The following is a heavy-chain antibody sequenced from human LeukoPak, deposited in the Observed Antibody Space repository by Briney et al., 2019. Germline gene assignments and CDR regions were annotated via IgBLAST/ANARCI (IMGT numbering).Heavy chain of an antibody. Sequence: SETLSLTCTVSGGSISSGSDYWSWIRQPAGKGLEWIGRIYTSGSTNYNPSLKSRVTISVDTSKNQFSLKLSSVTAADTAVYCCARDRYSGSLVNYYYMDVWGKGTTVTVSS. CDR3: ARDRYSGSLVNYYYMDV. V-gene: IGHV4-61*02. D-gene: IGHD1-26*01. CDR1: GGSISSGSDY. J-gene: IGHJ6*03. CDR2: IYTSGST.